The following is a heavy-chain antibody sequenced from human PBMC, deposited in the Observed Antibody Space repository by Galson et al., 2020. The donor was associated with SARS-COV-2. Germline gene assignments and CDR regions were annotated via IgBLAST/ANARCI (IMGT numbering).Heavy chain of an antibody. CDR1: GFTFSSYW. CDR2: INSDGSST. Sequence: GGSLRLSCAAYGFTFSSYWMHSVRHAPEKGLVSVPRINSDGSSTSYADSVKGRFTISRDNAKNTLYLQMNSLRAEDTAVYYCARDRLAVAPGMDVWGQGTTVTVSS. CDR3: ARDRLAVAPGMDV. V-gene: IGHV3-74*01. D-gene: IGHD6-19*01. J-gene: IGHJ6*02.